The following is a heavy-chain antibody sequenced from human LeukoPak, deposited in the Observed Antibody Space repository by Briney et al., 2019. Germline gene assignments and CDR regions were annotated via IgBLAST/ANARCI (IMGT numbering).Heavy chain of an antibody. J-gene: IGHJ4*02. V-gene: IGHV3-21*01. D-gene: IGHD1-26*01. CDR3: ARLDGVYSGSSTHNLDY. CDR1: GFTFSSSG. Sequence: PGGSLRLSCVASGFTFSSSGMNWVRQAPGRGLEWVSFISSGNTYIHYTDSVKGRFTISRDNAQNVLYLQMNNLRAEDTAVYYCARLDGVYSGSSTHNLDYWGQGTLVTVSS. CDR2: ISSGNTYI.